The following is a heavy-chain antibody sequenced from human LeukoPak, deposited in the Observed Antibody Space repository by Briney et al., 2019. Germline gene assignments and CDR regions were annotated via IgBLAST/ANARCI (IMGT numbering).Heavy chain of an antibody. CDR3: AKDRMVRGVIPDY. D-gene: IGHD3-10*01. Sequence: GGSLRLSCAASGFTFSSYGMSWVRQAPGKGLEWVSAISGSGDSTYYADSVKGRFTISRDNSKNTLYLQMNSLRAEDTAVYYCAKDRMVRGVIPDYWGQGTLVTVSS. CDR1: GFTFSSYG. CDR2: ISGSGDST. V-gene: IGHV3-23*01. J-gene: IGHJ4*02.